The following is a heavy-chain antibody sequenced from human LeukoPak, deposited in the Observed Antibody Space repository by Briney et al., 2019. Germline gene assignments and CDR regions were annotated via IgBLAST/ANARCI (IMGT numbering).Heavy chain of an antibody. Sequence: PGGSLRLSCAASGFTFSDYSMNWLRQAPGKGLEWISYIGIDSGNTNYADSVKGRLTISGDKAKNSLYLQMNSLRVEDTAVYYYARDYKYAFDNWGQGTQVTVSS. J-gene: IGHJ4*02. D-gene: IGHD5-24*01. CDR2: IGIDSGNT. V-gene: IGHV3-48*01. CDR3: ARDYKYAFDN. CDR1: GFTFSDYS.